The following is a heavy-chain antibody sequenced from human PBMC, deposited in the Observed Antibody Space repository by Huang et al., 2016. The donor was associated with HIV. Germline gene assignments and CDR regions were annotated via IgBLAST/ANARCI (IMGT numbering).Heavy chain of an antibody. V-gene: IGHV3-9*01. CDR2: ISWNSDSI. CDR1: GFNFDDYA. D-gene: IGHD6-19*01. J-gene: IGHJ4*02. CDR3: VTGRSSSWYYDN. Sequence: EVRLVESGGGLVQPGRSLRLSCAGSGFNFDDYAMHWVRQAPGKGLEWVSGISWNSDSIRYVDSVKGRFTISRDNAKNALFLQMNSLRPEDTALYYCVTGRSSSWYYDNWGQGTLVTVSS.